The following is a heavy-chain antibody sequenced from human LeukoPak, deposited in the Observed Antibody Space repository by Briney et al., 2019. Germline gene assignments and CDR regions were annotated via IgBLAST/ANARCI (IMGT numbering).Heavy chain of an antibody. CDR1: GFTFSSYA. CDR3: VKARRDGYNSWGIFDY. CDR2: ISGSGSTM. V-gene: IGHV3-23*01. J-gene: IGHJ4*02. D-gene: IGHD5-24*01. Sequence: GSLRLSCAASGFTFSSYAISWVRQAPGKGLEWVSAISGSGSTMYYADSVKGRFTISRDNAKNSLYLQMNSLRVEDMALYYCVKARRDGYNSWGIFDYWGQGTLVTVSS.